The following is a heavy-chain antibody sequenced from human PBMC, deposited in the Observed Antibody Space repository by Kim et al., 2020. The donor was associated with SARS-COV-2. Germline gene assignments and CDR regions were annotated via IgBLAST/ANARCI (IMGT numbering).Heavy chain of an antibody. Sequence: GSTYYNPSLQSRVTISMDKSKNQFSLNMMSVTAADTAVYFCVRGGGYYFDYWGQGTLVAVSS. V-gene: IGHV4-30-2*01. J-gene: IGHJ4*02. CDR2: GST. CDR3: VRGGGYYFDY. D-gene: IGHD3-16*01.